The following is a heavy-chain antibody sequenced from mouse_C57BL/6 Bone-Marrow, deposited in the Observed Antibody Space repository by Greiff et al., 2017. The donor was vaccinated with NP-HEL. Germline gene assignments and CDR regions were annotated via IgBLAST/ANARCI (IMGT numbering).Heavy chain of an antibody. CDR1: GYTFTSYT. CDR2: INPSSGYT. CDR3: AAGHDGPWFAY. J-gene: IGHJ3*01. Sequence: VQRVESGAELARPGASVKMSCKASGYTFTSYTMHWVKQRPGQGLEWIGYINPSSGYTKYNQKFKDKATLTADKSSSTAYMQLSSLTSEDSAVYYCAAGHDGPWFAYWGQGTLVTVSA. V-gene: IGHV1-4*01. D-gene: IGHD2-3*01.